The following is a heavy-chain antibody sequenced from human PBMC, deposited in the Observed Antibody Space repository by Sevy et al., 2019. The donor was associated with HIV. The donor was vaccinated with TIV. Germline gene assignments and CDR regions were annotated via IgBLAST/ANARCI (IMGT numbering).Heavy chain of an antibody. Sequence: GGSLRLSCAASGFSFSDYAMHWVRQAPGKGLDWVAFISYDGSNKYYGDSVKGRFTISRDNSKNTLSLQLNSLRAEDTAVYYCAKEQTYPMGDFEYWGQGTLVTVSS. CDR3: AKEQTYPMGDFEY. V-gene: IGHV3-30*18. CDR2: ISYDGSNK. J-gene: IGHJ4*02. CDR1: GFSFSDYA. D-gene: IGHD3-10*01.